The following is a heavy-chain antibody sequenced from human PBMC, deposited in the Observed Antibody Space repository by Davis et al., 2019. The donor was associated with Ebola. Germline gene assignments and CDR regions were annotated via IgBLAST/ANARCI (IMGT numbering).Heavy chain of an antibody. V-gene: IGHV3-23*01. CDR1: GGSFSGYY. Sequence: PSETLSLTCAVYGGSFSGYYWSWVRQAPGKGLEWVSAISGSGGSTYYADSVKGRFTISRDNSKNTLYLQMNSLRAEDTAVYYCASKRGYYDPHYYYYYMDVWGKGTTVTVSS. CDR2: ISGSGGST. D-gene: IGHD3-22*01. CDR3: ASKRGYYDPHYYYYYMDV. J-gene: IGHJ6*03.